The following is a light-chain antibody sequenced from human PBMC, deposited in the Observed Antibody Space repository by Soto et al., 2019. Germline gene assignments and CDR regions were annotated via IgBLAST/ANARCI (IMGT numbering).Light chain of an antibody. Sequence: QSVLPQPPSASGTPGQRVTLSCSGSGSNIGSNTVNWYQQLPGTAPKLLIYSNNQRPSEVTDLFSGSKSGTSASLAISVLQSEDEADYYGAAWDDRVNGAVFGGGTELAVL. V-gene: IGLV1-44*01. CDR2: SNN. J-gene: IGLJ2*01. CDR3: AAWDDRVNGAV. CDR1: GSNIGSNT.